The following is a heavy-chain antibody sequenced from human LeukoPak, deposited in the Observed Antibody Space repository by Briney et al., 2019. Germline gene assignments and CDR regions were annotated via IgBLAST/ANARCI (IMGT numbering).Heavy chain of an antibody. CDR1: GGSISSGGYY. CDR2: IYYSGST. Sequence: PSQTLSLTCTVSGGSISSGGYYWSWIRQRPGKGLEWIGYIYYSGSTYYNPSLKSRVTISVDTSKNQFSLKLSSVTAADTAVYYCARDRVVVAAPYYYGMDVWGKGTTVTVSS. CDR3: ARDRVVVAAPYYYGMDV. J-gene: IGHJ6*04. V-gene: IGHV4-31*03. D-gene: IGHD2-15*01.